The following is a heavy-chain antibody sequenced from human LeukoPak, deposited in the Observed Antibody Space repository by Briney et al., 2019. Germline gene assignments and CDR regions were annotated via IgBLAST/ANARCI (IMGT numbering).Heavy chain of an antibody. J-gene: IGHJ4*02. CDR1: GGSISSYY. CDR3: ARDRGSGWYEFDY. D-gene: IGHD6-19*01. CDR2: IYYSGST. V-gene: IGHV4-59*01. Sequence: SETLSLTCTVSGGSISSYYWSWIRQPPGKGLEWIGYIYYSGSTNYNPSLKSRVTISVDTSKNQFSLKPSSVTAADTAVYYCARDRGSGWYEFDYWGQGTLVTVSS.